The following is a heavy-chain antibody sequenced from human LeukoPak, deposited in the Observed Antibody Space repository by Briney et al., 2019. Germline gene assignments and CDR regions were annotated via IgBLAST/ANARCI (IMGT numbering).Heavy chain of an antibody. J-gene: IGHJ4*02. Sequence: PGGSLRLSCAASGFTFDDYGMSWVRQAPGKGLEWVPGINWNGGSTGYADSVKGRFTISRDNAKNSLYLQMNSLRAEDTALYYCAGGVTFGGVIAHDYWGQGTLVTVSS. CDR3: AGGVTFGGVIAHDY. CDR1: GFTFDDYG. D-gene: IGHD3-16*02. V-gene: IGHV3-20*04. CDR2: INWNGGST.